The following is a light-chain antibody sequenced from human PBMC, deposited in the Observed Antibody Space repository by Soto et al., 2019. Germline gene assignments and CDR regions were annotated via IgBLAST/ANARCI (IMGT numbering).Light chain of an antibody. CDR2: AAS. V-gene: IGKV1-27*01. Sequence: DIQMTHSPSSLSASVGDRVTITCRASQDISNYLAWYQQKPGKVPKLMIYAASTLQSGVPSRFSGSGSGTDFTLTISSLQPEDVATYYCQRYNSDPKPFGGGTKVDIK. J-gene: IGKJ4*01. CDR1: QDISNY. CDR3: QRYNSDPKP.